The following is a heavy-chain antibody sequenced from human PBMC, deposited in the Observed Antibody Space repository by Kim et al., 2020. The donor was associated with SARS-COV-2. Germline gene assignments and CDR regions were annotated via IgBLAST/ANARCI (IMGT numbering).Heavy chain of an antibody. J-gene: IGHJ4*02. V-gene: IGHV4-30-2*05. CDR3: ARWGPIWNYLDY. D-gene: IGHD3-9*01. Sequence: YNPTLKSGVTISVDTSKNQFSLKLSSVTAADTAVYYCARWGPIWNYLDYWGQGTLVTVSS.